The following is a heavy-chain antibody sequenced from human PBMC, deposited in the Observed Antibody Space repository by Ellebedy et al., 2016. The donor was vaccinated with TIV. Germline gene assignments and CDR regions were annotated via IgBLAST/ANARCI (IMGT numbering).Heavy chain of an antibody. D-gene: IGHD4-17*01. CDR2: IYYTGST. CDR1: GGSISSSY. V-gene: IGHV4-59*01. J-gene: IGHJ4*02. Sequence: SETLSLTCTVSGGSISSSYWSWIRQPPGKGLEWIGCIYYTGSTNYNPSLKTRVTISLDTSKNQFSLKLTSVTAADTAVYYCAKTGYGDPYWGQGTLVTVSS. CDR3: AKTGYGDPY.